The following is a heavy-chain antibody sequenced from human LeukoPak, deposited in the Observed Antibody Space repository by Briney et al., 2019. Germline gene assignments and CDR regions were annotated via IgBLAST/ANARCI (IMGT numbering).Heavy chain of an antibody. J-gene: IGHJ6*02. Sequence: GGSLRLSCAASGFTFSSYWMSWVRQAPGKGLEWVANIKQDGSEKYYVDSVKGRFTISRDNAKNSLYLQMNSLRAEDTAVYYCARDLDSSGYYPYYYYGMGVWGQGTTVTVSS. CDR3: ARDLDSSGYYPYYYYGMGV. D-gene: IGHD3-22*01. CDR2: IKQDGSEK. CDR1: GFTFSSYW. V-gene: IGHV3-7*01.